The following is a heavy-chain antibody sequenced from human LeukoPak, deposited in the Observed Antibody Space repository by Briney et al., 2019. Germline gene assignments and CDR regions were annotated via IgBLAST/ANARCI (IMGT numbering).Heavy chain of an antibody. D-gene: IGHD5-12*01. CDR2: ISWNSETI. V-gene: IGHV3-9*01. CDR1: GFTFSSYA. CDR3: ATNGGGDSGYGNFDY. J-gene: IGHJ4*02. Sequence: PGGSLRLSCVPSGFTFSSYAMSWVRQVPGKGLEWVSGISWNSETIGYADSVKGRFTISRDNAKNSLYLQMNSLRAEDTALYYCATNGGGDSGYGNFDYWGQGTLVTVSS.